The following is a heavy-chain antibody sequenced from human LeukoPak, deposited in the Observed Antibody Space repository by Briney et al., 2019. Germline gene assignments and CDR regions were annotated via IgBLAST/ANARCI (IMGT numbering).Heavy chain of an antibody. CDR1: GGSVTSTNW. CDR3: AREGGFCRPLDY. J-gene: IGHJ4*02. CDR2: VHLDGRT. V-gene: IGHV4-4*02. D-gene: IGHD6-25*01. Sequence: SETLSLTCDVSGGSVTSTNWWTWFRQPPGKGLEWIGEVHLDGRTNYNPSLKSRLVMSADLPENHISLKLTSVTAADTAVYYCAREGGFCRPLDYSGQGTLVTVSS.